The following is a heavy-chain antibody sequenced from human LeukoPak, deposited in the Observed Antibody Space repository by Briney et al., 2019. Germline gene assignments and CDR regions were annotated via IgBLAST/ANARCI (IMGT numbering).Heavy chain of an antibody. V-gene: IGHV3-23*01. CDR1: GFTFNSYA. Sequence: GGSLRLSCAASGFTFNSYAMSWVRQAPGKGLEWVSAISGSGGTTYYADSVKGRFTISRDNSKNTLYLQMNSLRAEDTAVYYCARRARDSSGYSFDYWGQGTLVTVSS. D-gene: IGHD3-22*01. CDR2: ISGSGGTT. CDR3: ARRARDSSGYSFDY. J-gene: IGHJ4*02.